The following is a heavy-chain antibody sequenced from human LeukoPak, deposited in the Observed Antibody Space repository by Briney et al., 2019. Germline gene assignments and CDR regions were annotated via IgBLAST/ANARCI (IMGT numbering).Heavy chain of an antibody. CDR1: GFIFRSYN. V-gene: IGHV3-64D*06. D-gene: IGHD2-21*02. J-gene: IGHJ4*02. CDR2: ISSNGNST. CDR3: ANSEAYCGGDCSSDFDY. Sequence: PGGSLRLSCSASGFIFRSYNMHWVRQAPGKGLEYVSAISSNGNSTYYADSVKDRFTISRDNSKNTLYLQMSSLRAEDTAVYYCANSEAYCGGDCSSDFDYWGQGTLVTVSS.